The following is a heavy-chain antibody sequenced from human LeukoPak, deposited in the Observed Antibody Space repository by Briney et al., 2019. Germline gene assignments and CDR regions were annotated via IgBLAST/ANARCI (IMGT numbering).Heavy chain of an antibody. V-gene: IGHV5-51*01. CDR1: GYSFSNSW. J-gene: IGHJ3*02. CDR3: ARPAPRYYYDSSGYFLDAFDI. D-gene: IGHD3-22*01. CDR2: IYPGDSDT. Sequence: GESLKIYCKGSGYSFSNSWIGWVRQMPGKGLEWMGIIYPGDSDTRYSPSSQGQVTISADKSISTAYLQWSSLKASDTAMYYCARPAPRYYYDSSGYFLDAFDIWGQGTMVTVSS.